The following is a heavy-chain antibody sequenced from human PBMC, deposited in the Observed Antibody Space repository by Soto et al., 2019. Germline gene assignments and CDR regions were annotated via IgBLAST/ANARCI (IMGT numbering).Heavy chain of an antibody. Sequence: KASETLSLTCTVSGGSIRSSYWTWIRQPPGKGLEWIGHMYFSGTTNFNPSLKSRITMSVDMSKNQFSLKLSSVTAADTAVYYCARAAETGGNWFDPWGQGTLVTVSS. CDR1: GGSIRSSY. J-gene: IGHJ5*02. CDR3: ARAAETGGNWFDP. V-gene: IGHV4-59*01. D-gene: IGHD1-1*01. CDR2: MYFSGTT.